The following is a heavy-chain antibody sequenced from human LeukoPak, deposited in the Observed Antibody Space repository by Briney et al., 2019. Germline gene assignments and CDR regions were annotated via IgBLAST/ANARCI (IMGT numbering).Heavy chain of an antibody. CDR3: TTDGIVVVVAATIDY. CDR2: IKSKTDGGTT. D-gene: IGHD2-15*01. V-gene: IGHV3-15*01. CDR1: GFTFSNAW. J-gene: IGHJ4*02. Sequence: GGSLRLSCAASGFTFSNAWMSWVRQAPGKGLEWVGRIKSKTDGGTTDYAAPVKGRFTISRDDSKNTPYLQMNSLKTEDTAVYYCTTDGIVVVVAATIDYWGQGTLVTVSS.